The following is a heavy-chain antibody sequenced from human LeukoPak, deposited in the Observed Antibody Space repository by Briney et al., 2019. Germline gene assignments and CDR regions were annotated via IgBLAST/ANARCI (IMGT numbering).Heavy chain of an antibody. Sequence: SVKVSCKASGGTFSSYAISWVRQAPGQGLEWMGGIIPIFGTANYAQKFQGRVTITTDESTSTAYMELCSLRSEDTAVYYCARVSASNSSPYYYYMDVWGKGTTVTVSS. J-gene: IGHJ6*03. D-gene: IGHD6-13*01. CDR2: IIPIFGTA. V-gene: IGHV1-69*05. CDR1: GGTFSSYA. CDR3: ARVSASNSSPYYYYMDV.